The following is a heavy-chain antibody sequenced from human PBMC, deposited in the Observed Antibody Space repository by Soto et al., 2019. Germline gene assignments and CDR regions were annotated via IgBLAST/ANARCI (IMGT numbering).Heavy chain of an antibody. CDR2: INIDGSTT. Sequence: EVQLVESGGGLVQPGASLRLSCAASGFTFSSYWMHWVRQAPGKGLVCVSHINIDGSTTNYAGSVKGRFTISRDNAKNTLYLQMNSLRDEDTAVYYCARGGSGSDYWGQGNLVTVSA. D-gene: IGHD3-22*01. CDR3: ARGGSGSDY. J-gene: IGHJ4*02. V-gene: IGHV3-74*01. CDR1: GFTFSSYW.